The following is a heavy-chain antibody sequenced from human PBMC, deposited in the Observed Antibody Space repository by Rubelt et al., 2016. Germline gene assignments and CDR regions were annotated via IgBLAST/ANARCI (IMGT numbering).Heavy chain of an antibody. D-gene: IGHD2-21*01. V-gene: IGHV4-39*07. Sequence: QVQLQQWGAGLLKPSETLSLTCSVSGGSISSGNYYWGWIRQPPGKGLEWIGSIYYSGSTYYNPSLKSRVTISVDTSKNQVSLKLSSVTAADTAVYYCARGNVVGILDGFEIWGQGTTVTVSS. CDR2: IYYSGST. J-gene: IGHJ3*02. CDR3: ARGNVVGILDGFEI. CDR1: GGSISSGNYY.